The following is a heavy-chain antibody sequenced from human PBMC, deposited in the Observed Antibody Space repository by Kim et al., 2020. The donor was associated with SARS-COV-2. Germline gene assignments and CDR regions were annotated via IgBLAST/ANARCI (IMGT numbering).Heavy chain of an antibody. CDR1: EFTFSNYE. V-gene: IGHV3-48*03. CDR2: ISGRGAVT. Sequence: GGSLRLSCVASEFTFSNYEMSWVRQAPGKGLEWVARISGRGAVTDYADSVKGRFTISRDNAKNSLYLQMNSLRAEDTAVYYCARLGLTAAVEYWGRGTPVTVSS. D-gene: IGHD5-18*01. J-gene: IGHJ4*02. CDR3: ARLGLTAAVEY.